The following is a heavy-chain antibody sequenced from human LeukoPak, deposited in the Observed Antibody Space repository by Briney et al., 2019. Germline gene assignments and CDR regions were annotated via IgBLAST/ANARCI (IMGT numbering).Heavy chain of an antibody. CDR3: ARYSYGRYYFDY. V-gene: IGHV4-34*01. CDR1: GGSFSGYY. Sequence: SETLSLTCAVYGGSFSGYYWSWIRQPPGKGLEWIGEINHSGSTNYNPSLKSRVTTSVDTSKNQFSLKLSSVTAADTAVYYCARYSYGRYYFDYWGQGTLVTVSS. J-gene: IGHJ4*02. D-gene: IGHD5-18*01. CDR2: INHSGST.